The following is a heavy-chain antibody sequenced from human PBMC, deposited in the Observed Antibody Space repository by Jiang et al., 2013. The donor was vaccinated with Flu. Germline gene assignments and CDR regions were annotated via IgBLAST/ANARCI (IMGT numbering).Heavy chain of an antibody. D-gene: IGHD4-17*01. CDR1: GYSISSGYY. CDR2: IYHSGST. CDR3: ARGYGDYQRYYDY. V-gene: IGHV4-38-2*01. J-gene: IGHJ4*02. Sequence: SGPGLVKPSETLSLTCAVSGYSISSGYYWGWIRQPPGKGLEWIGSIYHSGSTYYNPSLKSRVTISVDTSKNQFSLKLSSVTAADTAVYYCARGYGDYQRYYDYWGQGTLVTVSS.